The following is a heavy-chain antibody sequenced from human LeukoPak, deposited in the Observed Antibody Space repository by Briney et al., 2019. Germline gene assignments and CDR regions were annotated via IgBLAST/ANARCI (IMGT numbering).Heavy chain of an antibody. V-gene: IGHV3-21*01. D-gene: IGHD3-22*01. Sequence: GGSLRLSCAASGFTFSSYSMNWVRQAPGKGLEWVSSISSSSSYIYYADSVKGRFTISRDNAKNSLYLQMNSLRAEDTAAYYCARATTYYYDSSGRPDPLDYWGQGTLVTVSS. CDR3: ARATTYYYDSSGRPDPLDY. CDR2: ISSSSSYI. J-gene: IGHJ4*02. CDR1: GFTFSSYS.